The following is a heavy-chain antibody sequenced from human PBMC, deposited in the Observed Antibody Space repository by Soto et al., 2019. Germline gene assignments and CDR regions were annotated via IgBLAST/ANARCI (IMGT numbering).Heavy chain of an antibody. CDR2: IYYSGST. CDR1: GGSISSYY. D-gene: IGHD3-22*01. CDR3: VSPEGYYDSSGYTLDY. Sequence: SETLSLTCIVSGGSISSYYWSWIRQPPGKGLEWIGYIYYSGSTNYNPALKSRVTISVDTSKNQFSLKLSSVTAADTAVYYCVSPEGYYDSSGYTLDYWGQGTLVTVSS. J-gene: IGHJ4*02. V-gene: IGHV4-59*08.